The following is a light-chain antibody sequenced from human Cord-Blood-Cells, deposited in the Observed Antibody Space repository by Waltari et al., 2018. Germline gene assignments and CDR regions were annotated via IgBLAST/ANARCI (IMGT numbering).Light chain of an antibody. CDR1: QSVSSSH. J-gene: IGKJ4*01. Sequence: EVVLTQSTGTLSLSPGDRSTLSCRSSQSVSSSHLAWYQQKPGQAPRLLIYGASSRATGIPDRFSGSGSGTDFTLTISRLEPEDFAVYYYQQYGSSPLTFGGGTKVEIK. CDR3: QQYGSSPLT. V-gene: IGKV3-20*01. CDR2: GAS.